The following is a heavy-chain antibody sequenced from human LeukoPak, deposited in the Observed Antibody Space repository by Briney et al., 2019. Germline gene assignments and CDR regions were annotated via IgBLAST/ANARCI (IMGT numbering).Heavy chain of an antibody. D-gene: IGHD3-10*01. J-gene: IGHJ4*02. CDR2: IYYSGST. CDR3: ARDRGFLAAGGEIDY. V-gene: IGHV4-61*01. Sequence: SETLSLTCTVSGGSISSSSYYWSWIRQPPGTGPEWIGYIYYSGSTNYNPSLKSRVTISVDTSKNQFSLKLSSVTAADTAVYYCARDRGFLAAGGEIDYWGQGTLVTVSS. CDR1: GGSISSSSYY.